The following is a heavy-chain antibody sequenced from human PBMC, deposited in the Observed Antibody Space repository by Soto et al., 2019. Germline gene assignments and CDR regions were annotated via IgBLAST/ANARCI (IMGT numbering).Heavy chain of an antibody. CDR2: ISGSGGST. CDR3: ALRGGPCLYSTPKN. Sequence: GGSLRLSCAASGFTFSSYAMSWVRQAPGKGLEWVSAISGSGGSTYYADSVKGRFTISRDNSKNTLYLQMNSLRAEDTAVYYCALRGGPCLYSTPKNWGQGTLVTVSS. V-gene: IGHV3-23*01. D-gene: IGHD4-4*01. J-gene: IGHJ4*02. CDR1: GFTFSSYA.